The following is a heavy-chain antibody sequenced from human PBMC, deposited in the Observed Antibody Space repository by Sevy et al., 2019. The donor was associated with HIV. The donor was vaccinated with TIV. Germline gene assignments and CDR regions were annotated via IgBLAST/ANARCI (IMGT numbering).Heavy chain of an antibody. Sequence: GGSLRVSCAASGFTFSSYGMHWVRQAPGKGLEWVAVISYDGSNKYYADSVKGRFTISRDNSKNTLYLQMNSLRAEDTAVYYCAKEVIGGYYYYGMDVWGQGTTVTVSS. CDR1: GFTFSSYG. D-gene: IGHD3-10*01. J-gene: IGHJ6*02. CDR2: ISYDGSNK. V-gene: IGHV3-30*18. CDR3: AKEVIGGYYYYGMDV.